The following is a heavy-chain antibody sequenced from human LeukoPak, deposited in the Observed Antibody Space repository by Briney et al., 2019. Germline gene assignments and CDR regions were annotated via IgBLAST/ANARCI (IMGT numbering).Heavy chain of an antibody. J-gene: IGHJ4*02. D-gene: IGHD6-19*01. Sequence: ASVKVACKASGYTFTSYYMHWVRPAPGQGLEWMGIINPSGGSTSYAQKFQGRVTMTTDTSTSTVYMKLCSLRSEDTAVYYCARGRGYSSCYWRPVDYWGQGTLVTVSS. CDR1: GYTFTSYY. CDR2: INPSGGST. CDR3: ARGRGYSSCYWRPVDY. V-gene: IGHV1-46*01.